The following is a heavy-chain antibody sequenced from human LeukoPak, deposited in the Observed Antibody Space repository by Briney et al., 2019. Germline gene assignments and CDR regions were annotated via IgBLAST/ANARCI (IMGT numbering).Heavy chain of an antibody. D-gene: IGHD3-10*01. V-gene: IGHV4-59*01. CDR3: ARGGYYGSGNDFRFDP. CDR1: GGSITNYY. CDR2: IYYSGST. Sequence: SETLSLTCTVSGGSITNYYWSWIRQPPGKGLEWIGYIYYSGSTNYKPSLKSRVTISVDTSKNQFSLKLSSVTAADTAVYYCARGGYYGSGNDFRFDPWGQGTLVTVSS. J-gene: IGHJ5*02.